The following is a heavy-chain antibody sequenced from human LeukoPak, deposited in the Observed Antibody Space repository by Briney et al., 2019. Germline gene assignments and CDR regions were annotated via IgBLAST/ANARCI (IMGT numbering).Heavy chain of an antibody. V-gene: IGHV1-2*06. CDR1: GYTFTAYY. J-gene: IGHJ4*02. Sequence: GASVKVSCKASGYTFTAYYIHWVRQAPGQGLEWMGRINPNSGGTNYAQKFQGRVTMTRDTSISTAYMELSRLRSDDTAVYYCARVRSVWLRPLDYWGQGTLVTVSS. D-gene: IGHD5-12*01. CDR3: ARVRSVWLRPLDY. CDR2: INPNSGGT.